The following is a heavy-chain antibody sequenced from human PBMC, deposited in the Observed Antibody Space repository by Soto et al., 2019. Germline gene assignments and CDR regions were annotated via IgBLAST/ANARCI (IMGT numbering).Heavy chain of an antibody. CDR2: INGDATST. CDR1: GFTPNNYW. CDR3: ARGDIAAETFVYYYGMDL. V-gene: IGHV3-74*01. Sequence: QLVESGGGLVQPGGSPRPSRASPGFTPNNYWVHLVLPAPGMGLVWVSRINGDATSTSYAGSVKGRFTNSRDNARNTLYLQMNSLRAEDTALYYCARGDIAAETFVYYYGMDLWGQGTTVTVS. D-gene: IGHD6-13*01. J-gene: IGHJ6*02.